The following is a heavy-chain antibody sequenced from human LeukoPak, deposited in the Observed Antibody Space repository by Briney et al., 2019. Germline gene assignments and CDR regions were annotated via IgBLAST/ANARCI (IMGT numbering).Heavy chain of an antibody. D-gene: IGHD4-17*01. CDR2: INSVGIST. J-gene: IGHJ3*02. CDR1: RVTFSNYW. V-gene: IGHV3-74*01. Sequence: GGALRLSCAASRVTFSNYWMHWVREAPGKGMLWVSRINSVGISTSYADSVRGRFTISRDNARNTLYLQMNSLRAEDTAVYYCASHGDYDAFDIWGQGTMVTVSS. CDR3: ASHGDYDAFDI.